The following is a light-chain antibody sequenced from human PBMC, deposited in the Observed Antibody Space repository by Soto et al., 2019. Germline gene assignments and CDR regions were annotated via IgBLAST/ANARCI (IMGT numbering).Light chain of an antibody. J-gene: IGKJ1*01. CDR2: GAS. Sequence: EIVLTQSPATLSVSPGERATLSCRASQSVSGDLAWYHHKPGQAPRLLIYGASSRATGIPARFSGSGSGTDFTLTISRLEPEDFAVYYCQQYGSSPWTFGQGTKVDIK. CDR1: QSVSGD. V-gene: IGKV3-20*01. CDR3: QQYGSSPWT.